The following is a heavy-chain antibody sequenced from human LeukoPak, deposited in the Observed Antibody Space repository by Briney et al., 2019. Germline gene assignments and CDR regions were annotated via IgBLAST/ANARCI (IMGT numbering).Heavy chain of an antibody. CDR1: GGTFSSYA. Sequence: GASVKVSCKASGGTFSSYAISWVRQAPGQGLEWMGGIIPIFGTANYAQKFQGRVTITADESTSTAYMELSSLRSEDTAVYYCARDQVYRSGGSCYSSFGDDEGFYFDYWGQGTLVTVSS. D-gene: IGHD2-15*01. V-gene: IGHV1-69*13. CDR2: IIPIFGTA. CDR3: ARDQVYRSGGSCYSSFGDDEGFYFDY. J-gene: IGHJ4*02.